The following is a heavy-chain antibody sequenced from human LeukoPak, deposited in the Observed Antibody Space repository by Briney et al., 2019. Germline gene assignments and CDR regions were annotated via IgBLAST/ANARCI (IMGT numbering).Heavy chain of an antibody. CDR1: DDSIRSFY. D-gene: IGHD3-22*01. J-gene: IGHJ4*02. CDR2: IYYSGST. CDR3: ATYYDSGGYPDY. V-gene: IGHV4-59*08. Sequence: SETLSLTCTVSDDSIRSFYWSWIRQPPGKGLEWIGYIYYSGSTNYNPSLKSRVTISIDTSKNQFSLKLSSVTAADTAVYYCATYYDSGGYPDYWGQGTLVTVSS.